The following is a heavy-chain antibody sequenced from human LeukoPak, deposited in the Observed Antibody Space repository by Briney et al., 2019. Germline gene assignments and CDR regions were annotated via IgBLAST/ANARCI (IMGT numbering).Heavy chain of an antibody. D-gene: IGHD5-24*01. V-gene: IGHV4-59*01. Sequence: SETLSLTCTVSGGSISSYYWSWIRQPPGKGLEWIGYVYYSGSTNYNPSLKSRVTISVDTSKNQFSLRLSSVTAADTAVYYCARERRGGYKVSFDYWGPGTLVTVSS. CDR2: VYYSGST. CDR3: ARERRGGYKVSFDY. CDR1: GGSISSYY. J-gene: IGHJ4*02.